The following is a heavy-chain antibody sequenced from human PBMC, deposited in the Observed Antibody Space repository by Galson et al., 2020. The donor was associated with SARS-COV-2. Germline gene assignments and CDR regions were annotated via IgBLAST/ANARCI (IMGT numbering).Heavy chain of an antibody. CDR3: ARTLQGHTAIPFYHSYYMDV. CDR2: IFSNDEK. Sequence: SGPTLVKPTETLTLTCTVSGFSLSNPRVGVSWIRQPPGKALEWLAHIFSNDEKSYSTSLKTRLTISKDTSKSQVVLIMTNMDPVDTATYYCARTLQGHTAIPFYHSYYMDVWGKGTTVTVSS. V-gene: IGHV2-26*01. J-gene: IGHJ6*03. D-gene: IGHD2-2*02. CDR1: GFSLSNPRVG.